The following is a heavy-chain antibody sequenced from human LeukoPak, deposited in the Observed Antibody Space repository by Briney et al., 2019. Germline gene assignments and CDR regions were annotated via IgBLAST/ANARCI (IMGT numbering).Heavy chain of an antibody. CDR1: GVSFSRYW. CDR2: ISYDGSNK. J-gene: IGHJ2*01. D-gene: IGHD6-19*01. V-gene: IGHV3-30-3*01. CDR3: ARPRVGEQWLVARYFDL. Sequence: GGSLRLSCAASGVSFSRYWMSWVRQAPGKGLEWVAVISYDGSNKYYADSVKGRFTISRDNSKNTLFLQMNSLRAEDTAVYYCARPRVGEQWLVARYFDLWGRGTLVTVSS.